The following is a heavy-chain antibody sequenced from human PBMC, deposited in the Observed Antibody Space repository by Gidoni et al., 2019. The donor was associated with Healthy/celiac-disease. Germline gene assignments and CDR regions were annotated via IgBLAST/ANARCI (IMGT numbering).Heavy chain of an antibody. CDR2: IDPSDSYT. CDR3: ARDAVASTAMGYYYYGMDV. Sequence: EVQLVPSGAEVKKPGESLRISCTGSGYSFTSYWISWVRQMPGKGLEWMGRIDPSDSYTNYSPSFQGHVTISADKSISTAYLQWSSLKASDTAMYYCARDAVASTAMGYYYYGMDVWGQGTTVTVSS. CDR1: GYSFTSYW. J-gene: IGHJ6*02. D-gene: IGHD5-18*01. V-gene: IGHV5-10-1*03.